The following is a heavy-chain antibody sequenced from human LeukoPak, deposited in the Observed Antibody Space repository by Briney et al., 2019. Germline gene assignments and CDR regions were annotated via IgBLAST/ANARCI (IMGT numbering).Heavy chain of an antibody. Sequence: ASVKVSFKASGYTFTVYYMHWVRQAPGQGLEWMGWINPNSGGTNYAQKFQGRVTMTRDTSISTAYMELSRLRSDDTAVYYCARVDSSGWYYFDYWGQGTLVTVSS. CDR1: GYTFTVYY. V-gene: IGHV1-2*02. CDR3: ARVDSSGWYYFDY. D-gene: IGHD6-19*01. J-gene: IGHJ4*02. CDR2: INPNSGGT.